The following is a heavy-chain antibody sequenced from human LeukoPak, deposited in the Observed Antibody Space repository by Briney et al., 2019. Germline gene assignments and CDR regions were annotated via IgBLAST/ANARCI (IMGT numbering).Heavy chain of an antibody. V-gene: IGHV4-4*09. J-gene: IGHJ4*02. CDR1: GGSISSYY. CDR3: ARHKATGDVDY. D-gene: IGHD7-27*01. Sequence: PSETLSLTCTVSGGSISSYYWSWIRQPPGMGLEWIGYIYTSGSTNYNPSLKSRVTISVDTSKNQFSLKLSSVTAADTAVYYCARHKATGDVDYWGQGTLVTVSS. CDR2: IYTSGST.